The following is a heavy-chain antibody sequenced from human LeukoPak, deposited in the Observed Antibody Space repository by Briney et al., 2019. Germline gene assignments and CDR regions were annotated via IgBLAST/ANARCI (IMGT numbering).Heavy chain of an antibody. Sequence: GGSLRLSCAASGFTFSSYAMSGVRQAPGKGLEWVSAISGSGSSTYYADSVKGRFTISRDNSKNTLYLQMNSLRAEDTAVYYCAKDKGWGYSAYDCYGMDVWGQGTTVTVSS. CDR3: AKDKGWGYSAYDCYGMDV. CDR1: GFTFSSYA. J-gene: IGHJ6*02. V-gene: IGHV3-23*01. D-gene: IGHD1-26*01. CDR2: ISGSGSST.